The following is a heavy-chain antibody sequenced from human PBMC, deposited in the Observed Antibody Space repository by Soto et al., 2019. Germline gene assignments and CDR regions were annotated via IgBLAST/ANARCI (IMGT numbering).Heavy chain of an antibody. J-gene: IGHJ6*02. Sequence: QVQLQESGPGLVKPSQTLSLTCTVSGGSISSGGYYWSWIRQHPGKGLEWLGYIYYSGRTYYNPSLKSRVTISVDTSKNKFSLKLRSVTAADTAVYYCARESRDYDYIGGMDVWGQGTTVTVSS. V-gene: IGHV4-31*03. CDR2: IYYSGRT. CDR3: ARESRDYDYIGGMDV. D-gene: IGHD3-3*01. CDR1: GGSISSGGYY.